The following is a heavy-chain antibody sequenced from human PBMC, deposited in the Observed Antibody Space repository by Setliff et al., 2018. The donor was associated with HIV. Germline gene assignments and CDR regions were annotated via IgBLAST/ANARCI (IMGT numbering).Heavy chain of an antibody. V-gene: IGHV4-4*07. J-gene: IGHJ6*03. D-gene: IGHD3-10*01. CDR2: IYTSGSN. CDR1: GGSISSYY. Sequence: PSETLSLTCTVSGGSISSYYWSWIRQPAGKGLEWIGRIYTSGSNNYNPSLKSRVTMSVDTSKNQFSLKLSSVTAADTAVYYCARDPRDYYGSGSSPGYYYYMDVWGTGTTVTVSS. CDR3: ARDPRDYYGSGSSPGYYYYMDV.